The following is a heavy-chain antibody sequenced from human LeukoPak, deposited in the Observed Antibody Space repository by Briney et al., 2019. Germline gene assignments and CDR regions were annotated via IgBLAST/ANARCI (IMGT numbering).Heavy chain of an antibody. CDR3: ARGTVAGTAQDY. CDR2: INPSGGST. D-gene: IGHD6-19*01. V-gene: IGHV1-46*01. Sequence: ASVKVSCKASGYTFTGYYMHWVRQAPGQGLEWMGIINPSGGSTSYAQKFQGRVTMTRDASTSTVYMELSSLRSEDTAVYYCARGTVAGTAQDYWGQGTLVTVSS. J-gene: IGHJ4*02. CDR1: GYTFTGYY.